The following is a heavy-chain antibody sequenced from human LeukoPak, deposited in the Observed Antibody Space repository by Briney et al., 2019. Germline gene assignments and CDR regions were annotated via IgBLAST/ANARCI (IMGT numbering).Heavy chain of an antibody. CDR3: ARDVDYGSGSALGY. CDR1: CGSISSCGYY. Sequence: SETLSLTCTVSCGSISSCGYYWSWIRQHPGKGLEWIGYIYYSGSTYYNPSLKSRVTISVDTSKNQFSLKLSSVTAADTAVYYCARDVDYGSGSALGYWGQGTLVTVSS. CDR2: IYYSGST. D-gene: IGHD3-10*01. V-gene: IGHV4-31*03. J-gene: IGHJ4*02.